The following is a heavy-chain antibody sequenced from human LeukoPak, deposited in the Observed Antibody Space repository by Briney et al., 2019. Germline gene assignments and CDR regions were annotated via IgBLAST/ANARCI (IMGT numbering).Heavy chain of an antibody. CDR1: GFTFSDYG. D-gene: IGHD5-12*01. V-gene: IGHV3-30*02. CDR2: IRFDGSIK. CDR3: AKQLRPDDY. J-gene: IGHJ4*02. Sequence: QAGGSLRLSCAASGFTFSDYGMVWVRQAPGKGLEWVAFIRFDGSIKYYTDSVKDRFTVSRDNFKNTLYLQMNSLRDDDTAVYYCAKQLRPDDYWGQGTLVTVSS.